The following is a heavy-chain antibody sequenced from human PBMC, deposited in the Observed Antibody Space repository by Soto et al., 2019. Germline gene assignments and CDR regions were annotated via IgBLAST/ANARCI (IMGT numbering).Heavy chain of an antibody. CDR3: AKDICAYSSGSCYFDY. Sequence: GGSLRLSCAASGFTFSSYVMSWVRQAPGKGLEWVSTISDSASSTYYTDSVKGRFTISGDNSKNTLYLQMNSLRAEDTAIYYCAKDICAYSSGSCYFDYWGQGTLVTVSS. V-gene: IGHV3-23*01. CDR1: GFTFSSYV. D-gene: IGHD6-19*01. CDR2: ISDSASST. J-gene: IGHJ4*02.